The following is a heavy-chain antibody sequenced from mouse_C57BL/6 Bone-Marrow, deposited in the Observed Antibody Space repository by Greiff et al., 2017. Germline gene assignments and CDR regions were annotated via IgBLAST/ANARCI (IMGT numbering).Heavy chain of an antibody. V-gene: IGHV1-54*01. Sequence: QVQLQQSGAELVRPGTSVKVSCKASGYAFTNYLIEWVKQRPGQGLEWIGVINPGSGGTNYNEKFKGKATLTADKSSSTAYMQLSSLTSEDSAVYFCARRRDVYPAWFAYWGQGTLVTVSA. J-gene: IGHJ3*01. CDR3: ARRRDVYPAWFAY. CDR2: INPGSGGT. CDR1: GYAFTNYL.